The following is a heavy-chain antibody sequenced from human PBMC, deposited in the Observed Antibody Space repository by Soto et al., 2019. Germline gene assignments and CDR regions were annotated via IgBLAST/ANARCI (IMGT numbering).Heavy chain of an antibody. D-gene: IGHD6-19*01. J-gene: IGHJ5*02. CDR2: ISSSDPGT. CDR3: ARCTVDTIVTSGWCHYLDP. CDR1: GFTFGSYA. V-gene: IGHV3-23*01. Sequence: PGGSLRLSCAASGFTFGSYAMGWVRQAPGKGLECVSLISSSDPGTYYTDSVKGRFTISRDNSKSTLYLQMNSLRAEDTAIYFCARCTVDTIVTSGWCHYLDPWGQGTLVTVSS.